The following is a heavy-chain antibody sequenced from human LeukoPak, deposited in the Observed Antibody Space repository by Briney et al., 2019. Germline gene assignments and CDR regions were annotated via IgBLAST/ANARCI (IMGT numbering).Heavy chain of an antibody. Sequence: GRSLTLSCAASGFTFSSYCMHWVRQAPGKGLEWLAVIWYDGSNIYYADPVKGRFAISRDNSKNTLYLQINSPRAEDTAVYYCARARNDYDTSSFSALDYWGQGALVTVSS. CDR2: IWYDGSNI. J-gene: IGHJ4*02. V-gene: IGHV3-33*01. CDR3: ARARNDYDTSSFSALDY. D-gene: IGHD3-22*01. CDR1: GFTFSSYC.